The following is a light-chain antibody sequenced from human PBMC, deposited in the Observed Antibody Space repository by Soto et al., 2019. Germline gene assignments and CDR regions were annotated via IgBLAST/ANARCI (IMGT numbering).Light chain of an antibody. CDR1: QRVSSY. V-gene: IGKV3-11*01. CDR2: DAS. Sequence: EIVLTQSPATLSLSPGERSTLSFRASQRVSSYLAWYQQKPGQAPRLLIYDASNRATGIPARFSGCGSGTDVSLTISSLEPEDFAVYYCQQRSNWPPTFGQGTRLEI. CDR3: QQRSNWPPT. J-gene: IGKJ5*01.